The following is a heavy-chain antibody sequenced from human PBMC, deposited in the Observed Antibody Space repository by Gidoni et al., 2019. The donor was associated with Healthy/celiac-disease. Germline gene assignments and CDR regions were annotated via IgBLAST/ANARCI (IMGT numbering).Heavy chain of an antibody. D-gene: IGHD6-13*01. CDR2: IIPSVGTS. CDR3: ASHEGGSSWYYNY. CDR1: GGTFSSYA. J-gene: IGHJ4*02. V-gene: IGHV1-69*06. Sequence: HVQLVQSCAEVNKPGSSVNLSCKASGGTFSSYAISCVRQAPGQGREWMGGIIPSVGTSNYEQKFQGRVTITADKTTSTAYMELSSMRSEDTAVYYCASHEGGSSWYYNYWGQGTLVTVSS.